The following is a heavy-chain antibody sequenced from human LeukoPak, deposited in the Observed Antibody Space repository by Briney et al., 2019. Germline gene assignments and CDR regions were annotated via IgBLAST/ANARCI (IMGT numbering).Heavy chain of an antibody. CDR3: ARVAEDYGEYLDTFDI. D-gene: IGHD4-17*01. V-gene: IGHV4-38-2*02. Sequence: SETLSLTCTVSGYSISSGYYWGWIRQPPGKGLEWIGSIYHSGSTYYNPSLKSRVTISVDTSKNQFSLKLSSVTAADTAVYYCARVAEDYGEYLDTFDIWGQGTMVTVSS. CDR2: IYHSGST. J-gene: IGHJ3*02. CDR1: GYSISSGYY.